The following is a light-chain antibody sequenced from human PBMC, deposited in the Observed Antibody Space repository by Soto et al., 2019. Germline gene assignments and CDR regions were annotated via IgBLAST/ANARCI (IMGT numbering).Light chain of an antibody. Sequence: QSVLTQPPSASGSPGQRVTISCSGSRSNIGSNTVDWYQQFPGMAPKLLIYSNTQRPSGVPDRFSGSKSGTSASLAISGLQSEDEADYYCAAWDDSLNGLYVFGTGTKSPS. V-gene: IGLV1-44*01. J-gene: IGLJ1*01. CDR1: RSNIGSNT. CDR3: AAWDDSLNGLYV. CDR2: SNT.